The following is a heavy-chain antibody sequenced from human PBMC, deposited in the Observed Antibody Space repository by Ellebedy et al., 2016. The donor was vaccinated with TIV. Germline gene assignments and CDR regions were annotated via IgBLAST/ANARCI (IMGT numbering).Heavy chain of an antibody. CDR1: GGTFSSYA. J-gene: IGHJ6*02. D-gene: IGHD4-17*01. CDR2: IIPIFGTA. V-gene: IGHV1-69*06. CDR3: ASCYDYGDYACYYYYGMDV. Sequence: SVKVSCXASGGTFSSYAISWVRQAPGQGLEWMGGIIPIFGTANYAQKFQGRVTITADKSTSTAYMELSSLRSEDTAVYYCASCYDYGDYACYYYYGMDVWGQGTTVTVSS.